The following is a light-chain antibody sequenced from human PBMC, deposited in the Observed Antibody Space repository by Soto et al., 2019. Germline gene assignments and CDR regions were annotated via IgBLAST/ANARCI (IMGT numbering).Light chain of an antibody. CDR3: QQYGVSPQS. V-gene: IGKV3-20*01. Sequence: EVGLTQSPGTLSLSPGERATLSCRASQIFSSSYLAWHQQKPGQAPRRRMYGATTRATGIPDRFSGSGSGSDFTLIISRLEPEDFAVYFCQQYGVSPQSFGPGTKVDIK. J-gene: IGKJ3*01. CDR1: QIFSSSY. CDR2: GAT.